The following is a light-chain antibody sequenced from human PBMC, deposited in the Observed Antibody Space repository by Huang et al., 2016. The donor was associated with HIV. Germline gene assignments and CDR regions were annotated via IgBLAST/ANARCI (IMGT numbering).Light chain of an antibody. Sequence: EIVMTQSPATLSVSPGERATLSCRASQTVSSKLAWYQQKPGQAPRLLIYGVSTRATGIPPRFSGSGSGAEFTLTISSLQSEDFAVYYCQQYDNWPYTFGQGTNLEIK. CDR1: QTVSSK. CDR2: GVS. CDR3: QQYDNWPYT. J-gene: IGKJ2*01. V-gene: IGKV3-15*01.